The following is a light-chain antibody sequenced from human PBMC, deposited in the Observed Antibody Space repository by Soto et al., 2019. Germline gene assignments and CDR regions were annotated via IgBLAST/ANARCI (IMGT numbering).Light chain of an antibody. Sequence: IVLTQSPATLSLSPGERATLSCRAGQSIGTFLAWYQQKSGQAPRLLIYDASNRATGTPARFSGSGSGTDFTLTISSLDPEDSAVYYCQQRYVWLTFGGGTKVEI. CDR1: QSIGTF. J-gene: IGKJ4*01. CDR2: DAS. CDR3: QQRYVWLT. V-gene: IGKV3-11*01.